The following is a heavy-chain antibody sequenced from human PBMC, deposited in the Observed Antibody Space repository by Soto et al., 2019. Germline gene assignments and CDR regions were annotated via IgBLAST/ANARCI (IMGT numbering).Heavy chain of an antibody. CDR1: GYTFTGYD. J-gene: IGHJ6*02. CDR2: INPNSGGT. V-gene: IGHV1-2*04. Sequence: QVQLVQSGAEVKKPGASVKVSCKASGYTFTGYDMHWVRQAPGQGLEWMGWINPNSGGTNYAQKFQGWVTMTRDTAISTAYMELSRLRSDDTAVYSGAREGGDISAYDRYDYYGMEVWGQGTTVTVS. CDR3: AREGGDISAYDRYDYYGMEV. D-gene: IGHD3-22*01.